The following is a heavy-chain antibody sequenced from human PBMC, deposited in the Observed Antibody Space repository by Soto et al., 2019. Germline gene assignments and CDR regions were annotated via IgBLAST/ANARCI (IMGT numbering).Heavy chain of an antibody. V-gene: IGHV3-30*18. Sequence: PGGSLRLSCAASGFTFRTYGMHWVRQAPGKGLEWVAVISYDGSNKYYADSVKDRFTISRDNSKNTLYLQMNSLRAEDTAVYYCAKASITMVRGSSLDVWGQGTTVTVSS. J-gene: IGHJ6*02. D-gene: IGHD3-10*01. CDR3: AKASITMVRGSSLDV. CDR1: GFTFRTYG. CDR2: ISYDGSNK.